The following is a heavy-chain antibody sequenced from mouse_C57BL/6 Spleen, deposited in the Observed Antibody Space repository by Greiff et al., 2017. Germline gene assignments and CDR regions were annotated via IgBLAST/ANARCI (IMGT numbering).Heavy chain of an antibody. D-gene: IGHD1-1*01. V-gene: IGHV1-64*01. CDR2: IHPNSGST. J-gene: IGHJ3*01. Sequence: QVQLKQPGAELVKPGASVKLSCKASGYTFTSYWMHWVKQRPGQGLEWIGMIHPNSGSTNYNEKFKSKATLTVDKSSSTAYMQLSSLTSEDSAVYYCARHNYGSSGDWFAYWGQGTLVTVSA. CDR3: ARHNYGSSGDWFAY. CDR1: GYTFTSYW.